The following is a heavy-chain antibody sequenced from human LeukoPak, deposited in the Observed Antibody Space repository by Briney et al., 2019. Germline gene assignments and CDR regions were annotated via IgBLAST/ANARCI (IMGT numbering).Heavy chain of an antibody. CDR3: AKDRAPDGYCSSTSCYRGFR. D-gene: IGHD2-2*01. V-gene: IGHV3-23*01. CDR1: GFTFSNYA. Sequence: PGGSLRLSCAASGFTFSNYAMSWVRQAPGKGLEWVSSINGSGGRTYYADSVKGRFTISRDNSKNTLYLQMNSLRAEDTAVYYCAKDRAPDGYCSSTSCYRGFRWGQGTLVTVSS. CDR2: INGSGGRT. J-gene: IGHJ4*02.